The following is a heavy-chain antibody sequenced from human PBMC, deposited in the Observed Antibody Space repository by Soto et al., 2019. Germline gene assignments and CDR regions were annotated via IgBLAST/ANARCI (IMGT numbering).Heavy chain of an antibody. J-gene: IGHJ4*02. CDR1: GFTFSSYA. CDR2: ISGSGGST. V-gene: IGHV3-23*01. CDR3: AKDWYYGSGSHYYFDY. Sequence: EVQLLESGGGLVQPGGSLRLSCAASGFTFSSYAMSWVRQAPGKGLEWVSAISGSGGSTYYADSVKGRFTISRDNSKNTLYLQRNSLSAEDTDVYYCAKDWYYGSGSHYYFDYWGQGTLVTVAS. D-gene: IGHD3-10*01.